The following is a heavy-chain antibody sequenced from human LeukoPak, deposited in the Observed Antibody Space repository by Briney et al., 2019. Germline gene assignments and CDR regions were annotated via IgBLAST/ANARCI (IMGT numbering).Heavy chain of an antibody. CDR2: ISSSGSTI. CDR3: ASYDILTGYSPGAHYYYMDV. D-gene: IGHD3-9*01. Sequence: GGSLRLSCAASGFTFSSYSMNWVRQAPGKGLEWVSYISSSGSTIYYADSVKGRFTISRDNAKNSLYLQMNSLRAEDTAVYYCASYDILTGYSPGAHYYYMDVWGKGTTVTISS. V-gene: IGHV3-48*04. J-gene: IGHJ6*03. CDR1: GFTFSSYS.